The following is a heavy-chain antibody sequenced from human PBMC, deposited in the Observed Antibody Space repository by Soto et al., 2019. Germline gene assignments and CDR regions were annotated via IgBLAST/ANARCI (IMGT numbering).Heavy chain of an antibody. V-gene: IGHV1-46*01. CDR3: ARERGYDSSGYSKEEGAFDI. CDR2: INPSGGST. J-gene: IGHJ3*02. CDR1: GYTLTSYY. D-gene: IGHD3-22*01. Sequence: ASVKVSCKASGYTLTSYYMHWVRQAPGQGLEWMGIINPSGGSTSYAQKFQGRVTMTRDTSTSTVYMELSSLRSEDTAVYYCARERGYDSSGYSKEEGAFDIWGQGTMVTVSS.